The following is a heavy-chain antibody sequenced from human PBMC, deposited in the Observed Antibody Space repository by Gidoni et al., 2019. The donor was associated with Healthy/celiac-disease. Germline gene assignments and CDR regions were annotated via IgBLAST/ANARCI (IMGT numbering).Heavy chain of an antibody. J-gene: IGHJ5*02. V-gene: IGHV4-39*01. Sequence: QLQLQESGPGLVKPSETLSLTCTVSGGSISSSSYYWGWIRQPPGKGLEWIGSIYYSGSTYYNPSLKSRVTISVDTSKNQFSLKLSSVTAADTAVYYCARTTVTAYTXFXPWGQGTLFTVSS. CDR1: GGSISSSSYY. CDR2: IYYSGST. CDR3: ARTTVTAYTXFXP. D-gene: IGHD4-4*01.